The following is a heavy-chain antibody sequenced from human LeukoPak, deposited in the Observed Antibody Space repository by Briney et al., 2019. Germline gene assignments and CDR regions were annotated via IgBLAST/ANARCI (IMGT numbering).Heavy chain of an antibody. CDR3: ASFEGGLRLS. Sequence: PGGSLRLSCAASGLTVGSSYMSWVRQAPGKGLEWVSVIYSGGSTYYADSVKGRFTTSRDNSKNTLFLQMNSLRAEDTAVYYCASFEGGLRLSWGQGTLVTVSS. D-gene: IGHD3-16*01. CDR2: IYSGGST. CDR1: GLTVGSSY. J-gene: IGHJ5*02. V-gene: IGHV3-66*02.